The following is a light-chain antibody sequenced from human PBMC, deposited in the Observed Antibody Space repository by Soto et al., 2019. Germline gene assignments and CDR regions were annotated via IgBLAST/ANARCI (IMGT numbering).Light chain of an antibody. J-gene: IGKJ4*01. V-gene: IGKV3-11*01. CDR1: QSVSSY. Sequence: EIVLTQSPATLSLSPGERATLSCRASQSVSSYLAWYQQKPGQAPRLLIYDASNRATGIPARFSGSGSGTDFTLTISSLEPEDFAVYYCQQRSTWPSFTFGGGTKVESK. CDR2: DAS. CDR3: QQRSTWPSFT.